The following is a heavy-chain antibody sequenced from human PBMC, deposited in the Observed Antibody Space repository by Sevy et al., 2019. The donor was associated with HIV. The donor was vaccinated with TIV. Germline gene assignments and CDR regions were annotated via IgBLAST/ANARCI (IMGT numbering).Heavy chain of an antibody. CDR3: ATTHYDFWSSYFHFDY. V-gene: IGHV3-30*02. D-gene: IGHD3-3*01. Sequence: GGSLRLSCAASGFIFSSYGMHWVRQAPGKGLEWVAFIRYDGSNKYYADSVKGRFTISRDNSKNTLYLQMNSLRAEDTAVYYCATTHYDFWSSYFHFDYWGQGTLVTVSS. CDR1: GFIFSSYG. CDR2: IRYDGSNK. J-gene: IGHJ4*02.